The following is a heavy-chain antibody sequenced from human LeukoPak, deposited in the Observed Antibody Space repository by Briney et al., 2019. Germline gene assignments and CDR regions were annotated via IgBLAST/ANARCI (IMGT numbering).Heavy chain of an antibody. D-gene: IGHD4-17*01. Sequence: SQTLSLTCTVSGGSISSGDYYWSWIRQPPGKGLEWIGYIYYSGSTYYNPSLKSRVTISIDTSKNQFSLKLSSVTAADTAVYYCARPYGDYLSFDYWGQGTLVTVSS. CDR3: ARPYGDYLSFDY. J-gene: IGHJ4*02. CDR1: GGSISSGDYY. V-gene: IGHV4-30-4*01. CDR2: IYYSGST.